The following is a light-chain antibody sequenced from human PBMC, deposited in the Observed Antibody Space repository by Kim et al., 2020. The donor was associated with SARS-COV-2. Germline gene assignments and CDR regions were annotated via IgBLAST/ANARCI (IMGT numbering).Light chain of an antibody. CDR1: QSVSSY. CDR3: QQHSKLIT. V-gene: IGKV3D-11*02. Sequence: SLRHGELASLSRRASQSVSSYFSWYQQRPGQATRLLFYAASNRATGPPARFSGSAAGTDFTLTISSLEPEAFAVYYCQQHSKLITFGQGTRLEIK. CDR2: AAS. J-gene: IGKJ5*01.